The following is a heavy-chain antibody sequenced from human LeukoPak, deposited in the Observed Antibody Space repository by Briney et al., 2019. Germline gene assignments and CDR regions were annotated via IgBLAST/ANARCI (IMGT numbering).Heavy chain of an antibody. CDR1: GYTFTTYY. Sequence: ASVKVSCKASGYTFTTYYMHWVRQAPGQGLEWMGIINPSGGSTTYAQKFQGRVTMTRDTSTSTVYMELNSLISEDTAVYYCAREPSGSHFDYWGQGTLVTVPS. D-gene: IGHD1-26*01. CDR2: INPSGGST. V-gene: IGHV1-46*01. CDR3: AREPSGSHFDY. J-gene: IGHJ4*02.